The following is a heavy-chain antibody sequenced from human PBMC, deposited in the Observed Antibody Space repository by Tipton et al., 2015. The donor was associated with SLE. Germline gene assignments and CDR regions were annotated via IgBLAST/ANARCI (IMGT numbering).Heavy chain of an antibody. D-gene: IGHD5-18*01. CDR2: ISYDGSNK. CDR1: GFTFSSYA. V-gene: IGHV3-30-3*01. CDR3: ARVDTAMAGFDY. Sequence: SLRLSCAASGFTFSSYAMHWVRQAPGKGLEWVAVISYDGSNKYYADSVKGRFTISRDNAKKSLYLQMNSLRDEDTAVYYCARVDTAMAGFDYWGQGTLVTVSS. J-gene: IGHJ4*02.